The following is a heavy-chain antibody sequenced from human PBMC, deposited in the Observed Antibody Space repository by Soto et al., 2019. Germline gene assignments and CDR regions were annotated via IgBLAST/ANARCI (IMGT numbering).Heavy chain of an antibody. V-gene: IGHV1-69*12. D-gene: IGHD1-1*01. J-gene: IGHJ4*02. CDR3: ARIGTLDWIDDY. Sequence: QVQLVQSGAEVKKPGCSVKVSCKASGGTFRSYVTSWVRQAPGQGLEWLGGIIPMYGTTYYAQTFQGRVTISADESTSTAFMELSSLRSEDTAVYYCARIGTLDWIDDYWGQGTLVTVSS. CDR1: GGTFRSYV. CDR2: IIPMYGTT.